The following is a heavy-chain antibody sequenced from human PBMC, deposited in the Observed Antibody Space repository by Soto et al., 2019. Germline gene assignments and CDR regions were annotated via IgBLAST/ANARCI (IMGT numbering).Heavy chain of an antibody. CDR3: AAVPSYCINIACYVDAFDI. D-gene: IGHD2-8*01. V-gene: IGHV4-34*01. CDR2: INHSGST. CDR1: CGSFSNYY. Sequence: SETLSLTCGVYCGSFSNYYWSWIRQPPGKGLEWIGEINHSGSTNYNPSLESRVSISVDTSKRQFSLKLYSVTAADTAVYYCAAVPSYCINIACYVDAFDIWAQRTMVTVSS. J-gene: IGHJ3*02.